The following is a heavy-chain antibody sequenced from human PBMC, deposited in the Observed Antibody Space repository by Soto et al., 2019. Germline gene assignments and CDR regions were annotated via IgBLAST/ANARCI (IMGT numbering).Heavy chain of an antibody. CDR2: IIPIFGTA. V-gene: IGHV1-69*13. CDR3: ARPLSTHAWGSGSYYYYGMDV. D-gene: IGHD3-10*01. J-gene: IGHJ6*02. Sequence: SVKVSCKASGGTFSSYAISWVRQAPGQGLEWMGGIIPIFGTANYAQKFQGRVTITADEFTSTAYMELSSLRSEDTAVYYCARPLSTHAWGSGSYYYYGMDVWGQGTTVTVSS. CDR1: GGTFSSYA.